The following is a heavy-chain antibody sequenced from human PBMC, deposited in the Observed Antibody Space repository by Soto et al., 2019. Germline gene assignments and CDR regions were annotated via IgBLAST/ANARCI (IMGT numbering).Heavy chain of an antibody. CDR2: ISSSGSTT. J-gene: IGHJ5*02. V-gene: IGHV3-11*01. D-gene: IGHD2-2*01. CDR3: ARGPRYCSTTSCRINNWFDP. Sequence: QVQLVESGGGLVERGGSLRLSCAASGFTFSDYYMSWIRQAPGKGLEWVSYISSSGSTTYYADSVKGRFTVSRDSAKKSVYLQMNSLRAEDTAVDYCARGPRYCSTTSCRINNWFDPWGQGNLVTVSS. CDR1: GFTFSDYY.